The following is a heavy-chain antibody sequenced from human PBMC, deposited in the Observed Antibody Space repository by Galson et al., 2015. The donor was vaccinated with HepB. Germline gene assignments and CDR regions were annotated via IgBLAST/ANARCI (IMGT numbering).Heavy chain of an antibody. Sequence: ETLSLTCTVSGGSISSSSYYWSWIRQPPGKGLEWIGYIYYSGSTNYNPPLKSRVTISVDTSKNQFSLKLSSVTAADTAVYYCARLRRYFDDNFDYWGQGTLVTVSS. V-gene: IGHV4-61*05. CDR1: GGSISSSSYY. CDR3: ARLRRYFDDNFDY. J-gene: IGHJ4*02. D-gene: IGHD3-9*01. CDR2: IYYSGST.